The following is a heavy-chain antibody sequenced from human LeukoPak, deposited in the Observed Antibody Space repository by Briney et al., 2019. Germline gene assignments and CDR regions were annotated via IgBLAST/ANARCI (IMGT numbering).Heavy chain of an antibody. J-gene: IGHJ4*02. CDR2: ISAYNGNT. Sequence: ASVKVSCKASGYTFTSYGISWVRQAPGQGLEWMGWISAYNGNTNYAQKLQGRVTMTTDTSTSTAYMELRSLRSDDTAVYYCARGYCSGGSCNKGFDYWGQGTLVTVSS. CDR3: ARGYCSGGSCNKGFDY. CDR1: GYTFTSYG. D-gene: IGHD2-15*01. V-gene: IGHV1-18*01.